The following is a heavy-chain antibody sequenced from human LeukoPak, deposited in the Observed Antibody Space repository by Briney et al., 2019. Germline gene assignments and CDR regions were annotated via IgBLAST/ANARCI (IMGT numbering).Heavy chain of an antibody. Sequence: GASVTVSFTASGYTFTIYYMHWVRQAPGQGLEWMGLINPSGGSTSYSQKFQGRVTITADESTSTAYMDLSSLRSEDTAVYYCARGEGLYYDSSDYWYYFDYWGQGTLVTVSS. CDR3: ARGEGLYYDSSDYWYYFDY. D-gene: IGHD3-22*01. CDR2: INPSGGST. V-gene: IGHV1-46*01. CDR1: GYTFTIYY. J-gene: IGHJ4*02.